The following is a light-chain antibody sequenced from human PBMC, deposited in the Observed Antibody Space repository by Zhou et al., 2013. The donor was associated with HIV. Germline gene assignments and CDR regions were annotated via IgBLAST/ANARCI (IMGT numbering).Light chain of an antibody. J-gene: IGKJ4*01. CDR1: QSVDTY. V-gene: IGKV3-11*01. Sequence: EIVLTQSPATLSLSPGERATLSCRASQSVDTYLAWYQQRPGQVPRLLIYDASNRAAGIPARFSGSGSGTDFTLTISSLQSEDFAVYYCQQYNNWPPLTFGGGTKVEIK. CDR3: QQYNNWPPLT. CDR2: DAS.